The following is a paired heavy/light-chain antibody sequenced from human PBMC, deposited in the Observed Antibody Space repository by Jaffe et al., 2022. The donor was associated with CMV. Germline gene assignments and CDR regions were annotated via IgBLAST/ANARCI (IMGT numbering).Heavy chain of an antibody. J-gene: IGHJ5*02. Sequence: EVQLVESGGGLVQPGGSLRLSCATSGFTFRSYEMNWVRQAPGKGLEWVSYITGSGDTKYYADSVKGRFTISRDNVKNSLYLQMNSLRAEDTAVYYCVRDGSGSRRGDWLDPWGQGTLVTVSS. CDR2: ITGSGDTK. D-gene: IGHD2-15*01. CDR3: VRDGSGSRRGDWLDP. V-gene: IGHV3-48*03. CDR1: GFTFRSYE.
Light chain of an antibody. J-gene: IGLJ2*01. Sequence: NFMLTQPLSVSESPGKTVTISCTRSSGSIASNYVQWYQQRPGSAPTTVIYEDNQRPSGVPDRFSGSIDSSSNSASLTISGLKTEDEADYYCQSYDSSSVVFGGGTKVTVL. CDR2: EDN. CDR3: QSYDSSSVV. CDR1: SGSIASNY. V-gene: IGLV6-57*04.